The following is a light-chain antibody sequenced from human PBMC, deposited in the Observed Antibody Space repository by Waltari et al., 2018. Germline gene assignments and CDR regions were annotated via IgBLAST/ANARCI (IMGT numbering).Light chain of an antibody. CDR3: QVWDVSSDHLYV. J-gene: IGLJ1*01. Sequence: SYVLTQPPSVSVAPGDTARVTCGGDNIGRKTVHWYQQKPGQAPILVISHDLDRPSGIPEGFSGDTYGNTATLAISRVVAGDEADYYCQVWDVSSDHLYVFGTGTRVTV. CDR2: HDL. V-gene: IGLV3-21*04. CDR1: NIGRKT.